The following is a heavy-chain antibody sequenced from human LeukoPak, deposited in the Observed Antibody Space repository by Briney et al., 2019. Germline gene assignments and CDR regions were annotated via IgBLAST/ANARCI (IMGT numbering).Heavy chain of an antibody. CDR3: ARGTGMVPTNWGFFYFYGLDV. Sequence: ASVKVSCKASGYTFFSHDLHWVRQATGQGLEWVGWMSPNSGKTDHAQQFQGRVVMTMNTSITTVYMELSGLTSDDTAMYYCARGTGMVPTNWGFFYFYGLDVWGQGTTVTVSS. CDR1: GYTFFSHD. J-gene: IGHJ6*02. V-gene: IGHV1-8*01. CDR2: MSPNSGKT. D-gene: IGHD7-27*01.